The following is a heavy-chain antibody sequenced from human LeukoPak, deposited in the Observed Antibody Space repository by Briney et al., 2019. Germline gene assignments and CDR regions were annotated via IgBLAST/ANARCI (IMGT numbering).Heavy chain of an antibody. CDR3: AHSVNYYDSSGYYTYSFDS. CDR1: GFSLTTSGMC. V-gene: IGHV2-70*12. Sequence: SGPALVKPTQTLTLTCTFSGFSLTTSGMCVSWIRQPPGKALEWLARIDWDDAKYYSTSLKTTFTISKDTSKNQVVLTMTNMDPVDTATYYCAHSVNYYDSSGYYTYSFDSWGQGTLVTVSS. D-gene: IGHD3-22*01. J-gene: IGHJ4*02. CDR2: IDWDDAK.